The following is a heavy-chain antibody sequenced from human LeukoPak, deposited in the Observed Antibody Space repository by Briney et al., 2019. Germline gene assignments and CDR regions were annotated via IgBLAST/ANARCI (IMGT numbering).Heavy chain of an antibody. CDR1: GGSISSGSYY. J-gene: IGHJ4*02. Sequence: SQTLSLTCTVSGGSISSGSYYWSWIRQPAGKGLEWIGRIYTSGSTNYNPSLNSRVTISVDTSKNQFSLKLSSVTAADTAVYYCARWASGWGANFDYWGQGPLVTVSS. CDR3: ARWASGWGANFDY. D-gene: IGHD6-19*01. CDR2: IYTSGST. V-gene: IGHV4-61*02.